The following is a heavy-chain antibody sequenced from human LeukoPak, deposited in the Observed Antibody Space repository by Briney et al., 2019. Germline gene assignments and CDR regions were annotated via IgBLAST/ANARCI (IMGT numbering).Heavy chain of an antibody. V-gene: IGHV3-23*01. CDR1: GFTFSTYA. Sequence: GGSLRLSCAASGFTFSTYAMSWVRQAPGKGLEWVSTIIDSGNSIYYADSAEGRFTISRDNSKNTLYLQMNSLRAGDTAVYYCAKDPIFSGSYGVFDYWGLGTLVTVSS. J-gene: IGHJ4*02. CDR3: AKDPIFSGSYGVFDY. CDR2: IIDSGNSI. D-gene: IGHD1-26*01.